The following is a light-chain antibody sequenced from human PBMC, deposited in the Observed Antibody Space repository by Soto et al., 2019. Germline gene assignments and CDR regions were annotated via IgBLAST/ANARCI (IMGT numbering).Light chain of an antibody. J-gene: IGKJ3*01. CDR2: DAS. CDR3: QQRSNWAGFT. CDR1: QSVSSY. V-gene: IGKV3-11*01. Sequence: EIVLTQSPATLSLSPGERATLSCRASQSVSSYLAWYQQKPGQAPRLLIYDASNRATGIPARFSGSGSGTDFTLTISSLESEDFAVYYCQQRSNWAGFTFGPGTKVDIK.